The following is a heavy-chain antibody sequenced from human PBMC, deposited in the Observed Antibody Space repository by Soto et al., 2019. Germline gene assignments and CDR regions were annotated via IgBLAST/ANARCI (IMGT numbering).Heavy chain of an antibody. Sequence: SETLSLTCTVSGGSVSSGSYYWSWIRQPPGKGLEWIGYIYYSGSTNYNPSLKSRVTISVDTSKNQFSLKLSSVTAADTAVYYCARDWGYVGATDYYYCGMDVWGQGTTVTVSS. J-gene: IGHJ6*02. CDR2: IYYSGST. V-gene: IGHV4-61*01. CDR3: ARDWGYVGATDYYYCGMDV. CDR1: GGSVSSGSYY. D-gene: IGHD1-26*01.